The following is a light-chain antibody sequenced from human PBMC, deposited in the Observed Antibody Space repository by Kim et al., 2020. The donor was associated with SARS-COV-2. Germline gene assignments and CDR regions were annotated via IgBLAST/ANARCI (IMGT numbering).Light chain of an antibody. V-gene: IGKV3-11*01. Sequence: SPVERATLSCRASQSVGNYLAWYQHKPGQVPRLLIYDASNRATGIPARFSASGSGTGFTLTISSLEPEDFAVYYCQQRSDWPPWTFGQGTKVDIK. CDR1: QSVGNY. J-gene: IGKJ1*01. CDR2: DAS. CDR3: QQRSDWPPWT.